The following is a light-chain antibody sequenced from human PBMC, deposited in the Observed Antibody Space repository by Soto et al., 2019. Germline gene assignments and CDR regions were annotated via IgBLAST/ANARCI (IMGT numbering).Light chain of an antibody. CDR1: SGHSNYI. Sequence: QPVLTQSSSASASPGSSVRLTCTLSSGHSNYIIAWHQQQPGKAPRYLMNLEGSGSSNRWSGVPDRFSGSSSGAARYLTISNLQSEDEADYYCETWDSTTPSVVFGGGTKLTVL. CDR3: ETWDSTTPSVV. CDR2: LEGSGSS. V-gene: IGLV4-60*03. J-gene: IGLJ2*01.